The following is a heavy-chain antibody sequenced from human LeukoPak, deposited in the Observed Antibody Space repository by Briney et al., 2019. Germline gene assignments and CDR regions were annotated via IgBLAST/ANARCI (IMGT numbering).Heavy chain of an antibody. V-gene: IGHV1-46*01. Sequence: GASVKVSCKASGYTFTSYYMHWVRQAPGQGLEWMGIINPSGGSTSYAQKFQGRVTMTRDTSISTAYMELSRLRSDDTAVYYCARGYCSGGSCYGGYYFDYWGQGTLVTVSS. CDR2: INPSGGST. CDR1: GYTFTSYY. CDR3: ARGYCSGGSCYGGYYFDY. D-gene: IGHD2-15*01. J-gene: IGHJ4*02.